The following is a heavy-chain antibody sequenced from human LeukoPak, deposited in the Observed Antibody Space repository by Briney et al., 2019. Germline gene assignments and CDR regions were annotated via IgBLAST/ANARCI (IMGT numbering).Heavy chain of an antibody. CDR2: ISYDGSNK. CDR3: ARDQLAYSGYDTLFDY. CDR1: GFTFNSYA. Sequence: GGSLRLSCAASGFTFNSYAIHWVRQAPGKGLEWVAVISYDGSNKYYADSVKGRFTISRDNSKNTLYLQLNSLRPEDTAVYYCARDQLAYSGYDTLFDYWGQGTLVAVSS. V-gene: IGHV3-30*04. D-gene: IGHD5-12*01. J-gene: IGHJ4*02.